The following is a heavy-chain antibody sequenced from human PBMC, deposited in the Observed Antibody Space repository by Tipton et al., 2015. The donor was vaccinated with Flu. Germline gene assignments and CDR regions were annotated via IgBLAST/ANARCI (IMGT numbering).Heavy chain of an antibody. Sequence: SLRLSCAASGFTFSDYSMNWVRQAPGKGLEWVSFISSTSNYIYYADSLKGRFTISRDSAKNSLYLQVNNLRAEDTALYYCARDLGHDRPYYFHYWGQGTLVTVSS. J-gene: IGHJ4*02. V-gene: IGHV3-21*01. CDR1: GFTFSDYS. CDR3: ARDLGHDRPYYFHY. CDR2: ISSTSNYI. D-gene: IGHD3-22*01.